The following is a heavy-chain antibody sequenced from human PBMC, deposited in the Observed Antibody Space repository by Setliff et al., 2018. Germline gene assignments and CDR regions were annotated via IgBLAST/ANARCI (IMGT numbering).Heavy chain of an antibody. CDR1: GFTFSNAW. V-gene: IGHV3-7*03. J-gene: IGHJ4*02. D-gene: IGHD3-3*01. CDR3: AREVWNYYDKSWSGYADH. Sequence: PGGSLRLSCAASGFTFSNAWMTWVRQAPGKGLEWVADIRQDGTNKYYADSVKGRFTISRDNAKNSLYLQMNSLRAEDTALYYCAREVWNYYDKSWSGYADHWGQGTLVTVSS. CDR2: IRQDGTNK.